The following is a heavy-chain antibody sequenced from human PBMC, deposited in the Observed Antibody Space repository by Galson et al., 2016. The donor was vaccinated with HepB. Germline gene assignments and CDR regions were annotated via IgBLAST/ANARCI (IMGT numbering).Heavy chain of an antibody. CDR2: IRSKAYGGTT. V-gene: IGHV3-49*03. Sequence: SLRLSCAASGFSFADYAMSWFRQAPGKGLEWVGFIRSKAYGGTTEYAASLKGRFSISRDDSRNIAYMQMSSLKTEDTAVYYCTREYFYDSSGYYYVNFPGGYYHYYGMDVWGQGTTVTVSS. CDR1: GFSFADYA. J-gene: IGHJ6*02. D-gene: IGHD3-22*01. CDR3: TREYFYDSSGYYYVNFPGGYYHYYGMDV.